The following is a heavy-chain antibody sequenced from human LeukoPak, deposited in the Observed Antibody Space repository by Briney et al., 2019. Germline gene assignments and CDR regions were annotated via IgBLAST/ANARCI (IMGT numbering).Heavy chain of an antibody. J-gene: IGHJ4*02. CDR1: GFTFSSYA. CDR2: ISGSGGST. D-gene: IGHD3-22*01. Sequence: GGSLSLSCAASGFTFSSYAMSWVRQAPGKGLEWVSAISGSGGSTYYADSVKGRFTISRDNSKNTLYLQMNSPRAEDTAVYYCAKDRRGYYDSSGYFDYWGQGTLVTVSS. CDR3: AKDRRGYYDSSGYFDY. V-gene: IGHV3-23*01.